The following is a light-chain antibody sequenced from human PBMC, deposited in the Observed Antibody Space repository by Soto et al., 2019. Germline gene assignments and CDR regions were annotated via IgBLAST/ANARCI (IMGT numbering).Light chain of an antibody. CDR1: SGDIGGYNF. V-gene: IGLV2-14*01. CDR3: NSYTSTSAQV. J-gene: IGLJ3*02. Sequence: QSVLTQPASVSGSPGQSITISCTGTSGDIGGYNFVSWYQQHPGKAPKVIIYEVSNRPSGVSNRFSGSKSGNTASLTISGLQAEDEADYYCNSYTSTSAQVFGGGTKLTVL. CDR2: EVS.